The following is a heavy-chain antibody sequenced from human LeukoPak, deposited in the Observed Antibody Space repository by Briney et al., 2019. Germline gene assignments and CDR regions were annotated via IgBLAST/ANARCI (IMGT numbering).Heavy chain of an antibody. J-gene: IGHJ3*02. Sequence: SETLSLTCTVSGGSISSSSYYWCWIRQPPGTGLEWIGSIYYSGSTYYNPSLKSRVTISVDTSKNQFSLKLSSVTAADTAVYYCARGGYSYGYDAFDIWGQGTMVTVSS. D-gene: IGHD5-18*01. CDR2: IYYSGST. CDR1: GGSISSSSYY. V-gene: IGHV4-39*07. CDR3: ARGGYSYGYDAFDI.